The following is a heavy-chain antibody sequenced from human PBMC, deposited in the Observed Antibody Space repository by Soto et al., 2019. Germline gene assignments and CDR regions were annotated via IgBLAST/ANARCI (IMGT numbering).Heavy chain of an antibody. CDR2: IPQAGVDG. V-gene: IGHV3-7*03. CDR1: GFIFNISS. CDR3: ARDHLILPAHDFFYGSDV. J-gene: IGHJ6*02. Sequence: GGSLRLSCAASGFIFNISSMSWVRQTPGKGLEWVATIPQAGVDGHYADAVKGRFTISRDNGKNSLYLQMNNLRAEDTAVYYCARDHLILPAHDFFYGSDVWGRGATVTVSS. D-gene: IGHD2-21*02.